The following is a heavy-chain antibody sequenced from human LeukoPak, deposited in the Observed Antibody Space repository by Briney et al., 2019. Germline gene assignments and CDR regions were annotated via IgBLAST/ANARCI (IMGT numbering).Heavy chain of an antibody. D-gene: IGHD3-10*01. CDR2: ISTSGTTI. CDR3: AKDRVGSTMVRGVIVWFDP. V-gene: IGHV3-48*03. CDR1: GFTFSSYE. Sequence: PGGSLRLSCAASGFTFSSYEMNWVRQAPGKGLEWVSYISTSGTTIHYADSVKGRFTISRDNSKNTLYLQMNSLRAEDTAVYYCAKDRVGSTMVRGVIVWFDPWGQGTLVTVSS. J-gene: IGHJ5*02.